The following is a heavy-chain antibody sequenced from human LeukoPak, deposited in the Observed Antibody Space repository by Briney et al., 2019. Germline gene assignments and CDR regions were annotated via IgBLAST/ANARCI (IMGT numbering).Heavy chain of an antibody. Sequence: PGGSLRLSCAASGFTFNSHAMSWVRQAPGKGLEWVSAISGSGGSTYYADSVKGRFTISRDNSKNTLYLQMNSLRAEDTAVYYCAKDLQSIAVAGILYWGQGTLVTVSS. CDR3: AKDLQSIAVAGILY. D-gene: IGHD6-19*01. V-gene: IGHV3-23*01. J-gene: IGHJ4*02. CDR2: ISGSGGST. CDR1: GFTFNSHA.